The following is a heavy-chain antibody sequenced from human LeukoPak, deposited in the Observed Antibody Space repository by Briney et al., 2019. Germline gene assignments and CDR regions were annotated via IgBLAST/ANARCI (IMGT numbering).Heavy chain of an antibody. CDR3: AHTYEYYDSSGPPVYFDY. D-gene: IGHD3-22*01. CDR1: GFSLRTRGVG. V-gene: IGHV2-5*01. Sequence: KASGPTLVKPTQTLTLTCTFSGFSLRTRGVGVGWIRQPPGKALEWLALIYWNDVKRYSPSLKSRLTITKDTSKNQVVLTMTNTDPVDTATYYCAHTYEYYDSSGPPVYFDYWGQGTLVTVSS. CDR2: IYWNDVK. J-gene: IGHJ4*02.